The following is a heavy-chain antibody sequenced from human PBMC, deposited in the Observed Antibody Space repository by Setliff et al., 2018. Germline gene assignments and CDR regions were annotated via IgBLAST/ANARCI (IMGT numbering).Heavy chain of an antibody. CDR3: VRAGSGIGGDLDY. CDR2: IYPGDSDT. J-gene: IGHJ4*02. Sequence: PGESLKISCTGSGYSFITYWIGWVRQMPGKGLEWLGIIYPGDSDTRYRPSLQGQVTISADKSITTAYLQWSSLKASDTAIYYCVRAGSGIGGDLDYWGQGTLVTVSS. D-gene: IGHD3-10*01. CDR1: GYSFITYW. V-gene: IGHV5-51*01.